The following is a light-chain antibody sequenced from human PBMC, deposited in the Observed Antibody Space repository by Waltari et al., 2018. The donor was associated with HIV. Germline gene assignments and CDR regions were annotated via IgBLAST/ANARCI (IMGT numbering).Light chain of an antibody. CDR3: QQYGSSLWT. Sequence: EIVLTQSPGTLSLSPGERATLSCRASQSVSSSFLAWYQQHPGQVPRLLIYDASSRATGIPDRFSGSGSGTNFTLTISRLEPEDFGVYYCQQYGSSLWTFGQGTKVEIK. V-gene: IGKV3-20*01. J-gene: IGKJ1*01. CDR2: DAS. CDR1: QSVSSSF.